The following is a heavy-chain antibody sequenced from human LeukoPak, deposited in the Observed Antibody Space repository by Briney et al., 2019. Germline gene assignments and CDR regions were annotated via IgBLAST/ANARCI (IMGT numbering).Heavy chain of an antibody. J-gene: IGHJ5*02. CDR3: ARDRQQLVGWFDP. CDR2: ISVYNGNT. Sequence: SVKVSCKASGYTFTSYGISWVRQAPGQGLGWMGWISVYNGNTNYAQKLQGRVTMTTDTSTSTAYMELRSLRSDDTAVYYCARDRQQLVGWFDPWGQGTLVTVSS. V-gene: IGHV1-18*01. CDR1: GYTFTSYG. D-gene: IGHD6-13*01.